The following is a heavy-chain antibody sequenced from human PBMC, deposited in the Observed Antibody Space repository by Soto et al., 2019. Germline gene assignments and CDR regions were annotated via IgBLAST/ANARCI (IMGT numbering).Heavy chain of an antibody. D-gene: IGHD6-13*01. CDR2: IYYSGST. J-gene: IGHJ6*02. CDR1: GGSISSSSYY. CDR3: ARHPSPYSSSWYGDYYGMDV. Sequence: QLLESGPGLVKPSETLSLTCTVSGGSISSSSYYWGWIRQPPGKGLEWIGSIYYSGSTYYNPSLKSRVTISVDTSKNQFSLKLSSVTAADTAVYYCARHPSPYSSSWYGDYYGMDVWGQGTTVTVSS. V-gene: IGHV4-39*01.